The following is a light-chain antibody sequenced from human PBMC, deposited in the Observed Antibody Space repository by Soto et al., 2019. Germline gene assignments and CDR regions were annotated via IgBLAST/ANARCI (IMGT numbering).Light chain of an antibody. V-gene: IGLV2-18*01. CDR3: SLYTSSSTYV. J-gene: IGLJ1*01. Sequence: QSALTQPPSVSGSPGQSVTISCTGISSDLGSYNRVSWYQQPPGTAPKTIIYDVNNRPSGVPDRFSGSKSGSTASLTISGLQAEDEADYYCSLYTSSSTYVFGTGTKVTV. CDR2: DVN. CDR1: SSDLGSYNR.